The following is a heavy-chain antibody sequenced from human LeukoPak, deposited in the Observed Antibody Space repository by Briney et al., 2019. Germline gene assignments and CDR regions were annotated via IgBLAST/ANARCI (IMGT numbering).Heavy chain of an antibody. CDR2: IIPMFGTP. D-gene: IGHD3-22*01. CDR3: ARALESGGRDDTSGFY. J-gene: IGHJ4*01. CDR1: GGTFNTYA. V-gene: IGHV1-69*13. Sequence: ASVKVSCKACGGTFNTYAIIWVRQAPGQGLEWLGGIIPMFGTPKYAQKFQGRVTITADESTSTVYMELSSLRSEDTAVYYCARALESGGRDDTSGFYWGHGTLVTVSS.